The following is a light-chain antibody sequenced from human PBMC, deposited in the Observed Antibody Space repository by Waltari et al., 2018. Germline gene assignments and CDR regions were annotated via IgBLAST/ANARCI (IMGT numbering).Light chain of an antibody. V-gene: IGLV1-40*01. J-gene: IGLJ3*02. CDR1: GSNIGAGYD. CDR3: QSYDTSLTVV. CDR2: GST. Sequence: QSVLTQPPSVSGAPGQRVTLSCPGSGSNIGAGYDVHWYHPVPRPAPKLLIYGSTSRPLGVPDRFFGSTSGTSASLTITGLQAEDEGDYYCQSYDTSLTVVFGGGTKLTVL.